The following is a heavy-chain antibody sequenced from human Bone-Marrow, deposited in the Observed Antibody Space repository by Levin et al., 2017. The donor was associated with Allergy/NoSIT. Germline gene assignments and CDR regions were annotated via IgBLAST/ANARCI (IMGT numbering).Heavy chain of an antibody. J-gene: IGHJ5*02. CDR2: IKSKTDGGTT. CDR1: GFTFSNAW. Sequence: LSLTCAASGFTFSNAWMSWVRQAPGKGLEWVGRIKSKTDGGTTDYAAPVKGRFTISRDDSKNTLYLQMNSLKTEDTAVYYCTNSLRYDYHNWFDPWGQGTLVTVSS. V-gene: IGHV3-15*01. CDR3: TNSLRYDYHNWFDP. D-gene: IGHD4-11*01.